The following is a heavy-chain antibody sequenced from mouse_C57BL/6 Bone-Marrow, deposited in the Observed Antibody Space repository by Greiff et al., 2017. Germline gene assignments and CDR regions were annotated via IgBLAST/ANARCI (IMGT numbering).Heavy chain of an antibody. CDR3: ARHGDGYDGAWFAY. D-gene: IGHD2-2*01. J-gene: IGHJ3*01. Sequence: EVKLMESGGGLVQPGESLKLSCESNEYEFPSHAMSWVRKTPGKRLELVAALNSDGGSTYYPDTMERRFIISRDNTKKTLYLQMSSLRSEDTALYYCARHGDGYDGAWFAYWGQGTLVTVSA. CDR2: LNSDGGST. CDR1: EYEFPSHA. V-gene: IGHV5-2*01.